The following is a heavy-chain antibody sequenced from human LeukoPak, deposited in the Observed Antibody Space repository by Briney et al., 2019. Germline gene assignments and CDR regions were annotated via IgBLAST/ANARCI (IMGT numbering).Heavy chain of an antibody. CDR1: GGSFSGYY. V-gene: IGHV4-34*01. CDR3: ARGAYFWSGYSQYNWFDP. CDR2: INHSGST. Sequence: KPSETLSLTCAVYGGSFSGYYWSWTRQPPGKGLEWIGEINHSGSTNYNPSLKSRVTISVDTSKNQFSLKLSSVTAADTAVYYCARGAYFWSGYSQYNWFDPWGQRTLVTVSS. J-gene: IGHJ5*02. D-gene: IGHD3-3*01.